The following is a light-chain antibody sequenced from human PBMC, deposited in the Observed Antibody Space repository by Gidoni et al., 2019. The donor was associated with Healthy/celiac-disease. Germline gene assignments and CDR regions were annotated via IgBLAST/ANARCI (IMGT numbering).Light chain of an antibody. CDR3: QQRSNWPLT. Sequence: EIVLTPSPATLSLSPGERATLSCRASQRVSSYLAWYQQKPGQAPRLLIYDASNRATGIPARFSGSGCGTDFTLTISSLDPEDFAVYYCQQRSNWPLTFGGGTKVEIK. CDR1: QRVSSY. CDR2: DAS. V-gene: IGKV3-11*01. J-gene: IGKJ4*01.